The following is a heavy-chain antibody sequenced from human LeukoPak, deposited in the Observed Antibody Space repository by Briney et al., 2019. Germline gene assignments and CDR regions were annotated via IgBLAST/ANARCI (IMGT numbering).Heavy chain of an antibody. CDR2: IYYSGST. J-gene: IGHJ6*03. Sequence: PSETLSLTCTVSGGSISSYYWSWLRQPPGKGLEWIGYIYYSGSTNYNPSLKSRVTISVDTSKNQFSLKLSSVAAADTAVYYCARTTYYYYMDVWGKGTTVSVSS. V-gene: IGHV4-59*01. CDR1: GGSISSYY. CDR3: ARTTYYYYMDV. D-gene: IGHD1-1*01.